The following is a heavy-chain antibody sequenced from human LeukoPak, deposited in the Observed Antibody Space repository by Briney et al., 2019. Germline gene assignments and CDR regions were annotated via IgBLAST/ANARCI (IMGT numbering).Heavy chain of an antibody. V-gene: IGHV1-69*04. D-gene: IGHD3-16*02. CDR3: ARDYYDYVWGGYRYASNY. CDR2: IIPILGIA. Sequence: ASVKVSCKASGGTFSSYAISWVRQAPGQGLEWMGRIIPILGIANYAQKFQGRVTITADKSTSTAYMELSSLRSEDTAVYYCARDYYDYVWGGYRYASNYWGQGTLVTVSS. J-gene: IGHJ4*02. CDR1: GGTFSSYA.